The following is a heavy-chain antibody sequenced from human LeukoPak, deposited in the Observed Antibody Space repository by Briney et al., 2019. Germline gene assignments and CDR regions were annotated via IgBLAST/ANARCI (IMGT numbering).Heavy chain of an antibody. Sequence: PGGSLRLSCAASGFTFSSYAMSWVRQAPGKGLEWVSTISGSGGSTYYADSVKGRFTISRDNSKNTLYLQMNSLRAEDTAVYHCAKAIRTSCYGCNMDVWGKGTTDTVSS. CDR2: ISGSGGST. CDR1: GFTFSSYA. J-gene: IGHJ6*03. CDR3: AKAIRTSCYGCNMDV. D-gene: IGHD2-2*01. V-gene: IGHV3-23*01.